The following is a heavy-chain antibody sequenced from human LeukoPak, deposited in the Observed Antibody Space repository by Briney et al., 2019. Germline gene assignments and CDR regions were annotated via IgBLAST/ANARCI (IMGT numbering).Heavy chain of an antibody. D-gene: IGHD6-19*01. CDR1: GYSFTSYW. CDR3: ARRSSGWSFNY. Sequence: GESLKISCKGSGYSFTSYWIGWVRQMPGKDLEWVGIIYPSDSDTRYSPSFQGQVTISADKSISTAYLQWSSLKASDTAMYYCARRSSGWSFNYSGQGALVTVSS. V-gene: IGHV5-51*01. CDR2: IYPSDSDT. J-gene: IGHJ4*02.